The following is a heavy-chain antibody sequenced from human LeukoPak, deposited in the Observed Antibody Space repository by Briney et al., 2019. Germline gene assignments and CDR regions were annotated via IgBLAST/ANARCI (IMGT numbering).Heavy chain of an antibody. J-gene: IGHJ5*02. Sequence: GGSLRLSCAASGFTFSSYAMSWVRQAPGKGLEWVSTINGGGVNTHYADSVKGRFTISRDNSKNTLYLQMNSLRAEDTAVYYCAKSGCSSTSCYSILSGWLDPWGQGTLVTVSS. CDR2: INGGGVNT. CDR1: GFTFSSYA. V-gene: IGHV3-23*01. D-gene: IGHD2-2*02. CDR3: AKSGCSSTSCYSILSGWLDP.